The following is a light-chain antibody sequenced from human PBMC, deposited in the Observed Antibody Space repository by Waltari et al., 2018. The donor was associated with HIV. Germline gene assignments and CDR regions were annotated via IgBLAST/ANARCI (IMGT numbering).Light chain of an antibody. J-gene: IGLJ2*01. CDR3: SSYTKNRIGAL. CDR1: SNDSGGFEF. Sequence: QSALTQPASVSGSPGQSITISCTGTSNDSGGFEFVSWYQQHPGKAPKLMIYDVSDRPSGISNLFSGSKSGNTASLTISGLQAEDAADYYCSSYTKNRIGALFGGGTRLTVL. CDR2: DVS. V-gene: IGLV2-14*03.